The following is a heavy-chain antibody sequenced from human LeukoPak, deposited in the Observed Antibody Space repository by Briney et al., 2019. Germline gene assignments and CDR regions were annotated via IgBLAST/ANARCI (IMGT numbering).Heavy chain of an antibody. J-gene: IGHJ4*02. Sequence: GGSQRLSCAASGFTFSSSAMSWVRQAPGKGLEWVSAISNNGGYTYYADSVQGRFTISRDNSKSTLCLQMNSLRAEDTAVYYCAKQLGYCSDGSCYFPYWGQGTLVTVSS. D-gene: IGHD2-15*01. CDR2: ISNNGGYT. V-gene: IGHV3-23*01. CDR3: AKQLGYCSDGSCYFPY. CDR1: GFTFSSSA.